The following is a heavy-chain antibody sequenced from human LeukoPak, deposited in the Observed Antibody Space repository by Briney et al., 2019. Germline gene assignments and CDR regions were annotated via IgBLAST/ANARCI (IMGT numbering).Heavy chain of an antibody. Sequence: GGSLRLSCAASGFTFSSYGMHWVRQAPGKGLEWVAFIRYDGTNKYYADSVKGRFTTSRDNSKNTLYLQMNSLRAEDTAVYYCALSIVVAAPFDYWGQGTLVTVSS. CDR1: GFTFSSYG. J-gene: IGHJ4*02. CDR3: ALSIVVAAPFDY. CDR2: IRYDGTNK. V-gene: IGHV3-30*02. D-gene: IGHD3-22*01.